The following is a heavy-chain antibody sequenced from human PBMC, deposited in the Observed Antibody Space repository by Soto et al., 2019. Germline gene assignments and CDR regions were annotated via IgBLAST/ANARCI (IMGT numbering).Heavy chain of an antibody. CDR3: AMSAGYGGAFDV. CDR2: ITNNGDTT. J-gene: IGHJ3*01. V-gene: IGHV3-23*04. CDR1: GFTFSIYG. D-gene: IGHD5-12*01. Sequence: EKQLVESGGALAQPGGSLRLSCVGSGFTFSIYGLTWVRQAPGKGLEWVSLITNNGDTTFFGDSVKGRFSISRDNSKNTLYLQLENLRAEDTAVYYCAMSAGYGGAFDVWGQGTMVAVSS.